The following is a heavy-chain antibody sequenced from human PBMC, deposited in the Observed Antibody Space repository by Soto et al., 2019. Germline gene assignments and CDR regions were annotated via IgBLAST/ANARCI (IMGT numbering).Heavy chain of an antibody. D-gene: IGHD2-15*01. V-gene: IGHV3-23*01. CDR1: GFTFSSYA. CDR3: AKEVDIVVVVAALVFDY. CDR2: ISGSGGST. Sequence: VRSMRLSCAASGFTFSSYAMSWVRQAPGKGLEWVSAISGSGGSTYYADSVKGRFAISRDNSKNTLYLQMNSRRAEDTAVYYCAKEVDIVVVVAALVFDYWGQGTLVTVSS. J-gene: IGHJ4*02.